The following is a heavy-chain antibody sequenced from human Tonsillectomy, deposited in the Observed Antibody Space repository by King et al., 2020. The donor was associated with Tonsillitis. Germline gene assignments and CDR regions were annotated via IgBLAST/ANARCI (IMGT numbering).Heavy chain of an antibody. CDR1: GFTFSSYA. CDR2: ISNIDDIT. J-gene: IGHJ4*02. CDR3: AKRCGADSGAFYY. V-gene: IGHV3-23*04. Sequence: VQLVESGGGLVQPGESLRLSCAASGFTFSSYAMSWVRQAPGKGLELVSGISNIDDITYYTDSVKGRFTISRDISKNTLYLLMTSLRAEDTAVYYCAKRCGADSGAFYYCGEGTLGSVSS. D-gene: IGHD4/OR15-4a*01.